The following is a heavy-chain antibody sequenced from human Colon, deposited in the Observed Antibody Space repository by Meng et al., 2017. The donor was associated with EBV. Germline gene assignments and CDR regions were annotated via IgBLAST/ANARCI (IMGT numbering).Heavy chain of an antibody. Sequence: QVQLQQWGAGLLKLSDTLSLSCAVYGGSFRGYYWTWIRQPPGKGLEWVAEINYSGNTNYSPSLKSRVTISIDTSKNQFSLKLSSVTAADTAIYYCARRLAALDYWGQGTLVTVSS. J-gene: IGHJ4*02. D-gene: IGHD6-19*01. CDR1: GGSFRGYY. CDR2: INYSGNT. CDR3: ARRLAALDY. V-gene: IGHV4-34*01.